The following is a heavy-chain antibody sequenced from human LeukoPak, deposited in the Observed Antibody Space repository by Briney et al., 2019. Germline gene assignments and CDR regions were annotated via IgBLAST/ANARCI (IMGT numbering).Heavy chain of an antibody. CDR1: GFIFSDYA. D-gene: IGHD1-7*01. CDR2: ISGPGDYI. V-gene: IGHV3-23*01. CDR3: AKNRGTGTAFYDY. Sequence: PGGSLRLSCAASGFIFSDYAMTWVCQAPGKGLEWVSAISGPGDYIYYADSVKGRFTFSRDNSKNTLYLQMNSLRAEDTAVYYCAKNRGTGTAFYDYWGQGALVTVSA. J-gene: IGHJ4*02.